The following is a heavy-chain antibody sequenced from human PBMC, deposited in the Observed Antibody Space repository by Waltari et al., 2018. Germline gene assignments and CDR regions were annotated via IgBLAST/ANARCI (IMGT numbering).Heavy chain of an antibody. Sequence: QVQLVQSGAEVKKPGSSVKVSCKASGGTFSRYAISWVRQAPGQGLEWMGGIIPIFGTANYAQKFQGRVTITADESTSTAYMELSSLRSEDTAVYYCARPYCSSTSCNPGGYYGMDVWGQGTTVTVSS. CDR1: GGTFSRYA. D-gene: IGHD2-2*01. CDR2: IIPIFGTA. V-gene: IGHV1-69*01. J-gene: IGHJ6*02. CDR3: ARPYCSSTSCNPGGYYGMDV.